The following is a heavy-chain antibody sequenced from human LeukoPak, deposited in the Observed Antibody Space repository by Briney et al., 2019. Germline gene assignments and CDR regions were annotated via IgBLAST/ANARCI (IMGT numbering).Heavy chain of an antibody. J-gene: IGHJ5*02. CDR2: IYHSGST. CDR3: ARGRMVRGVINWFDP. CDR1: GPSISSGGYS. D-gene: IGHD3-10*01. Sequence: PSQTLSLTCAVAGPSISSGGYSWGWLRQPPGKGLEWIVYIYHSGSTYYIPCLKSRVTISVDRSKNQFSLKLSSVTAADTAVYYCARGRMVRGVINWFDPWGQGTLVSVSS. V-gene: IGHV4-30-2*01.